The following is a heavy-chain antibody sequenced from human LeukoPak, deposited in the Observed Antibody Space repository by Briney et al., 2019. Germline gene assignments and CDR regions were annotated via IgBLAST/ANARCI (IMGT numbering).Heavy chain of an antibody. V-gene: IGHV3-33*01. CDR1: GFTFSSYY. CDR2: VHNDGDTK. D-gene: IGHD3-9*01. J-gene: IGHJ4*02. CDR3: ATGTGYYYYR. Sequence: GRSLRLSCAASGFTFSSYYMHWVRQAPGKCLEWVAVVHNDGDTKYFGDSVKGRFTISRDNSKNTLYLQMNSLRAEDTAVYYCATGTGYYYYRWGQGTLVTVAS.